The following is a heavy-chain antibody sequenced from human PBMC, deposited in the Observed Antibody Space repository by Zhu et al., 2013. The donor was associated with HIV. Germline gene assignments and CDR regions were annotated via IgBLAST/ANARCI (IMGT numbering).Heavy chain of an antibody. J-gene: IGHJ4*02. CDR3: ARADRVVIDY. D-gene: IGHD2-21*01. V-gene: IGHV1-2*02. CDR1: GYTFGSYE. CDR2: INPKSGGT. Sequence: QVQLVQSGSEVKKPGASVKVSCKSSGYTFGSYEINWLRQATGQGPEWIGWINPKSGGTKYAQKFQGRVTMTRDTSIRTAYMELSRLKSDDTAVYYCARADRVVIDYWGQGTLVTVSS.